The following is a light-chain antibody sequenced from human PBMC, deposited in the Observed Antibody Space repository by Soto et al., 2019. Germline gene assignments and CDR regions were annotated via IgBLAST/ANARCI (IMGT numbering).Light chain of an antibody. CDR3: LQDYNYPRT. V-gene: IGKV1-6*01. Sequence: AIQMTQSPSSLSASVGDRVTITCRASRDIKNDLGWYQQKPGKAPVIMIYAASTLHSGGPSSFTGSGSRTEFTLTISSLQPEYFATDYCLQDYNYPRTCGQGTKVEI. CDR1: RDIKND. CDR2: AAS. J-gene: IGKJ1*01.